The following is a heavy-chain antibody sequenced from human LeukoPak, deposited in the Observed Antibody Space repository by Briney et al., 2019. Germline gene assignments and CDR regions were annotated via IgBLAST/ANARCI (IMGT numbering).Heavy chain of an antibody. Sequence: PGGSLRLSCAASGFTFSDYALIWVRQAPGKGLEWISAIRGTGGTTYYADSVKGRCTISRDNSRNTVYLQMNSLRAEDTAVYYCARSGYDSSGYHDAFDIWGQGTMVTVSS. J-gene: IGHJ3*02. V-gene: IGHV3-23*01. CDR1: GFTFSDYA. D-gene: IGHD3-22*01. CDR3: ARSGYDSSGYHDAFDI. CDR2: IRGTGGTT.